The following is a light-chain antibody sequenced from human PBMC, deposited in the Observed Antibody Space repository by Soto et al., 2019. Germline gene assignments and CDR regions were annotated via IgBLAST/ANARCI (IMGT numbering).Light chain of an antibody. CDR1: SSDIGSYNF. J-gene: IGLJ2*01. V-gene: IGLV2-14*01. Sequence: QSVLTQPASVSGSPGQSIAISCTVTSSDIGSYNFVSWYQHHPGKVPKLMIYEVSYRPSGVSDRFSGSKSGNTASLTISGLQPDDEADHYCSSYASSATIVFGGGTKVTVL. CDR3: SSYASSATIV. CDR2: EVS.